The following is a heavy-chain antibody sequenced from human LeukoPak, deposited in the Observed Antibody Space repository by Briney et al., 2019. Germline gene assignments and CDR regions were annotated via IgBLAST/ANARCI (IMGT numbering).Heavy chain of an antibody. CDR2: IYYSGST. J-gene: IGHJ4*02. D-gene: IGHD3-10*01. CDR3: ARVGVREVIITSDYFDY. V-gene: IGHV4-30-4*01. CDR1: GGSISSGDYY. Sequence: SETLSLTCTVSGGSISSGDYYWSWIRQPPGKGLEWIGYIYYSGSTYYNPSLKSRVTISVDTSKNQFSLKLSSVTAADTAVYYCARVGVREVIITSDYFDYWGQGTLVTVSS.